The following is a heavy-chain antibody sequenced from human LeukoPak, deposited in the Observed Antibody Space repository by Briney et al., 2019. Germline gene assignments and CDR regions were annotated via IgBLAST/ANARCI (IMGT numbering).Heavy chain of an antibody. J-gene: IGHJ2*01. CDR2: ISWNSGNI. CDR1: GFTFDDYT. V-gene: IGHV3-9*01. Sequence: DRSLRLSCAASGFTFDDYTMHWVRQVPGKGLEWVSRISWNSGNIGYADSVKGRFTISRDNAKNSIYLQMHTLKPEDTALYYCAKGEPTDWYFDLWGRGTLVTVSS. CDR3: AKGEPTDWYFDL.